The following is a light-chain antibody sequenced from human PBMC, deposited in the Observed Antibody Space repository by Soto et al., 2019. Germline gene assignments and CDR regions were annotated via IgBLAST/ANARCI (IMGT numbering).Light chain of an antibody. J-gene: IGKJ1*01. Sequence: DLQMTQSPSTLSASVGDRVTISCRASQSISSWLAWYQQKPGKAPKLLIYEASSLESGVRSRFSGSESGTEFTLTINSLQPDDFATYYCKQYNSYWTFGQGTKVEIK. CDR3: KQYNSYWT. CDR2: EAS. CDR1: QSISSW. V-gene: IGKV1-5*03.